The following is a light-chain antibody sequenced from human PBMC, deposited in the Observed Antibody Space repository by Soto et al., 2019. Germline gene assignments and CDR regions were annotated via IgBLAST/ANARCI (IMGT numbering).Light chain of an antibody. Sequence: DIQMTQSPSTLSASVGDRVIITCRASQITSSWLAWYQQKPGRAPNLLIYDTSTLQSGVPPRFSGSGSGTEFTLTISSLQPDDFATYYCQQYNSFPFTFGQGTKLEIK. CDR3: QQYNSFPFT. CDR1: QITSSW. CDR2: DTS. V-gene: IGKV1-5*01. J-gene: IGKJ2*01.